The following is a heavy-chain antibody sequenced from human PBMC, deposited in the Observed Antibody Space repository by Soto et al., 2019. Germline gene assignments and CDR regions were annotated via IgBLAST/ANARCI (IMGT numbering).Heavy chain of an antibody. CDR1: GFTFSSYG. CDR3: ARGIGVDY. Sequence: QVQLVESGGGVVQPGRSLRLSCAASGFTFSSYGMHGVRQAPGKGLEWVAVIWYDGSNKYYADSVKGRFTISRDNSKNTLYLQMNSLRAEATAVYYCARGIGVDYWGQGTLVTVSS. J-gene: IGHJ4*02. CDR2: IWYDGSNK. D-gene: IGHD3-3*01. V-gene: IGHV3-33*01.